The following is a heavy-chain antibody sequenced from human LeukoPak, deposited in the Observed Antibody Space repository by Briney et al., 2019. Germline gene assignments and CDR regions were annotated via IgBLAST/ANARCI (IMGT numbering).Heavy chain of an antibody. D-gene: IGHD1-26*01. J-gene: IGHJ4*02. CDR1: GFTVSSNY. CDR3: ARHKSSGTYPLDY. V-gene: IGHV3-66*03. Sequence: GGSLRLSCAASGFTVSSNYMSWVRQAPGKGLEWVSVIYSCGSTYYADSVKGRFTISRDNSKNTLYLQMNSLRAEDTAVYYCARHKSSGTYPLDYWGQGTLVTVSS. CDR2: IYSCGST.